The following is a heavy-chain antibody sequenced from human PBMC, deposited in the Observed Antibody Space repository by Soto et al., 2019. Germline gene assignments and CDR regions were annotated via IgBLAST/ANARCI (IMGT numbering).Heavy chain of an antibody. CDR1: GFTLSSYG. V-gene: IGHV3-30*03. Sequence: GGSLRLSCAASGFTLSSYGMHWVRQAPGKGLEWVAVISYDGSNKYYADSVKGRFTISRDNTKNSLYLQMNSPRAEDTALYYCARESNAHFDYWGQGPMVTVSS. D-gene: IGHD7-27*01. CDR2: ISYDGSNK. CDR3: ARESNAHFDY. J-gene: IGHJ4*02.